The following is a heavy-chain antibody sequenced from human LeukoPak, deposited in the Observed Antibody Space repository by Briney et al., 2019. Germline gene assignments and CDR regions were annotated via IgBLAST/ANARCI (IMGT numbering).Heavy chain of an antibody. CDR3: ARYSSSPADFDY. CDR2: IYYSGST. Sequence: SETLSLTCTVSGGSISSGGYYWSWIRQHPGKGLEWIGYIYYSGSTYYNPSLKSRVTISVDTSKNQFSLKLTSVTAADTAVYYCARYSSSPADFDYWGQGTLVTVS. V-gene: IGHV4-31*03. D-gene: IGHD6-6*01. CDR1: GGSISSGGYY. J-gene: IGHJ4*02.